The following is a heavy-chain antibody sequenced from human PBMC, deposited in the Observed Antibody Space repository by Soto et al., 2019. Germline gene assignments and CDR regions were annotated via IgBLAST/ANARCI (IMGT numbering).Heavy chain of an antibody. J-gene: IGHJ4*02. D-gene: IGHD6-13*01. CDR3: ARDGGYSSSWYYFDY. Sequence: PGGSLRLSCAASGFTFSGYSLNWVRQAPGKGLEWVSYISSSSSTIYYADSVKGRFTISRDNAKNSLYLQMNSLRDEDTAVYYCARDGGYSSSWYYFDYWGQGTLVTVSS. CDR2: ISSSSSTI. CDR1: GFTFSGYS. V-gene: IGHV3-48*02.